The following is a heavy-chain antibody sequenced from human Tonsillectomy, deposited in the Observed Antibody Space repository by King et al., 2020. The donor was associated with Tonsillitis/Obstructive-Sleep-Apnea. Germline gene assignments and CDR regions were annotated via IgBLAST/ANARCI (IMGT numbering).Heavy chain of an antibody. CDR1: GFTFSSYG. J-gene: IGHJ1*01. Sequence: VQLVESGGGVVQPGRSLRLSCAASGFTFSSYGMHWVRQAPGKGLEWVAVISYDGSNKYYADSVKGRFTISRDNSKNTLYLQMNSLRAEDTAVYYCAKALWGSYEFVLHHWGQGTLVTVSS. CDR2: ISYDGSNK. V-gene: IGHV3-30*18. D-gene: IGHD1-26*01. CDR3: AKALWGSYEFVLHH.